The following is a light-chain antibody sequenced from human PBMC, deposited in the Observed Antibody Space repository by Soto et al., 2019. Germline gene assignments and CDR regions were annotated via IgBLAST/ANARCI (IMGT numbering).Light chain of an antibody. V-gene: IGKV3-15*01. Sequence: ERVMPQAPATLHVFPPQRASLSCRASQSVSSNLAWYQQKPGQAPRLLIYGASTRATGIPARFSGSGSGTEFTLTISSLQSEDFAVYYCQQYNKWPSTFGQGTKVDIK. CDR3: QQYNKWPST. CDR2: GAS. CDR1: QSVSSN. J-gene: IGKJ1*01.